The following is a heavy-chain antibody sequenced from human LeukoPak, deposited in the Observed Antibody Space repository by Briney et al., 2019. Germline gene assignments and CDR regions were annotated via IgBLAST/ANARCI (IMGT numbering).Heavy chain of an antibody. CDR1: GGTSSSYA. CDR3: ARGGYSYGTMPTTCPV. D-gene: IGHD5-18*01. CDR2: IIPILGIA. V-gene: IGHV1-69*04. J-gene: IGHJ6*04. Sequence: GASVKVSCKASGGTSSSYAISWVRQAPGQGLEWMGRIIPILGIANYAQKFQGRVTITADKSTSTAYMELSSLRSEDTAVYYCARGGYSYGTMPTTCPVWGKGTTVTVSS.